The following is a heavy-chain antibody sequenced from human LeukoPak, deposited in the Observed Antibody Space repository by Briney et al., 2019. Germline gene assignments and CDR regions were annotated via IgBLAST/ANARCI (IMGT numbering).Heavy chain of an antibody. V-gene: IGHV4-34*01. CDR2: INHSGST. CDR1: GGSFSGYY. D-gene: IGHD3-10*01. J-gene: IGHJ4*02. Sequence: KPSETLSLICAVYGGSFSGYYWSWIRQPPGKGLEWIGEINHSGSTNYNPSLKSRVTISVDTSKNQFSLKLSSVTAADTAVYYCARALRGITMVQGAKFDYWGQGTLVTVSS. CDR3: ARALRGITMVQGAKFDY.